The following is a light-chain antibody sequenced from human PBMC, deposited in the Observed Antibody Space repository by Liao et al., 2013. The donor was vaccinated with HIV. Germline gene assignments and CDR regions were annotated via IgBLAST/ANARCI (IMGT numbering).Light chain of an antibody. J-gene: IGLJ3*02. Sequence: SYELTQPSSVSVSPGQTARITCFGAALPKQFAHWYQQKPGQSPAVVIHYEKDRPSGIPDRFSGSNSQNTATLTISRVEAGDEADYYCQVWDSNGDYPVFGGGTKLTVL. V-gene: IGLV3-21*02. CDR2: YEK. CDR1: ALPKQF. CDR3: QVWDSNGDYPV.